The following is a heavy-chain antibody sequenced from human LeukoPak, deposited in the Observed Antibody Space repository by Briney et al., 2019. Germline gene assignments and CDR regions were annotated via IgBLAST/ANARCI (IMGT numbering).Heavy chain of an antibody. CDR1: GFTFSSYG. CDR2: ISFDGTNK. Sequence: GGSLRLSCAASGFTFSSYGMHWVRQAPGKGLEWVAVISFDGTNKFYADSVKGRFTISRDNSKKTVYLQMNSLRAEDTAVYYCAKMYGGTYIGNWGQGTLVTVSS. V-gene: IGHV3-30*18. D-gene: IGHD1-26*01. J-gene: IGHJ4*02. CDR3: AKMYGGTYIGN.